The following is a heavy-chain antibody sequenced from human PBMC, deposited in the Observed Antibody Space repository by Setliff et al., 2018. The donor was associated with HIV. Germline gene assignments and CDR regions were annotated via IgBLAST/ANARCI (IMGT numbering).Heavy chain of an antibody. CDR1: GFTFSTYA. V-gene: IGHV3-30*04. CDR2: ISYDGSNK. D-gene: IGHD3-16*01. CDR3: AKGRPPDYDYIWGTFYYYMDV. Sequence: GGSLRLSCAASGFTFSTYAMHWVRQAPGKGLQWVAVISYDGSNKYYADSVKGRFTISRDNSKNTLYLQMDSLRAEDTAVYYCAKGRPPDYDYIWGTFYYYMDVWGKG. J-gene: IGHJ6*03.